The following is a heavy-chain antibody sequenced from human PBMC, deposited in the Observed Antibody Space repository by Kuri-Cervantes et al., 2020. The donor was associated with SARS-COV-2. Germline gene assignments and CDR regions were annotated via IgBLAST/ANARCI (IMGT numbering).Heavy chain of an antibody. D-gene: IGHD3-3*01. CDR2: TSSNGDST. CDR1: GFTFSNYA. CDR3: ARVSRSGYLDY. J-gene: IGHJ4*02. Sequence: GGSLRLFCAASGFTFSNYAMYWVRQAPGKGLEYVSATSSNGDSTYYADSVKGRFTMSRDNSKNTLYLQMGSLRAEDMAVYYCARVSRSGYLDYWGQGTLVTVSS. V-gene: IGHV3-64*02.